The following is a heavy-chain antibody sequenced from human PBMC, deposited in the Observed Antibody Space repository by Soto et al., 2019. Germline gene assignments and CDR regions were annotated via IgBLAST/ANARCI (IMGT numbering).Heavy chain of an antibody. Sequence: SETLSLTCTVSGGSISSYYWSWIRQPPGKGLEWIGYIYYSGSTNYKASLKSRVTISVDTSKNQFSLKLSSVTAADTAVYYCARPRPITSGYDYNWFDPWGQGTLVTVSS. CDR3: ARPRPITSGYDYNWFDP. V-gene: IGHV4-59*01. CDR1: GGSISSYY. D-gene: IGHD5-12*01. CDR2: IYYSGST. J-gene: IGHJ5*02.